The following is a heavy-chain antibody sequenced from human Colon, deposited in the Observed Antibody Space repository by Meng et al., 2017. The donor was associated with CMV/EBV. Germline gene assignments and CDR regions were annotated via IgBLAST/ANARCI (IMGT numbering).Heavy chain of an antibody. J-gene: IGHJ6*02. CDR2: IKQNGRET. Sequence: GESLKISCAASGFTFSNYWMTWVRQAPGKGLEWVANIKQNGRETSYADSVKGRFTISRDNSKNTLFLQMNSLRAEDTAVYYCARDLKAPYYYYGMGVWGQGTTVTVSS. V-gene: IGHV3-7*01. CDR3: ARDLKAPYYYYGMGV. CDR1: GFTFSNYW. D-gene: IGHD6-6*01.